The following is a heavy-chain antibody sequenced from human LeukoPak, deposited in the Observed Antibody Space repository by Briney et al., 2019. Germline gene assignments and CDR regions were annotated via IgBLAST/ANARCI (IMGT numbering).Heavy chain of an antibody. CDR3: AGYYYGSGSYYNRLDY. CDR1: GYTFTSYG. V-gene: IGHV1-18*01. J-gene: IGHJ4*02. D-gene: IGHD3-10*01. Sequence: ASVKVSCKASGYTFTSYGISWVRQAPGQGLEWMGWISAYNGNTNYAQKLQGRVTMTTDTSTSTAYMELRSLRSDDTAVYYCAGYYYGSGSYYNRLDYWGQGTLVTVSS. CDR2: ISAYNGNT.